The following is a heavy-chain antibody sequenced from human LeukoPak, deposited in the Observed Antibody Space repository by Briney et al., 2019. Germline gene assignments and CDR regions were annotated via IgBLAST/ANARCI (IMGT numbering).Heavy chain of an antibody. V-gene: IGHV3-23*01. D-gene: IGHD2-2*01. Sequence: GGSLRLSCAASEFTFSNYGMSWVRQAPGKGLEWVSAISGSGSGTYYADSVRGRFTISRDNSKNTPYLQMNSLRAEDTAVYYCAKDGYYCSSTSCYLDNWGQGTLVTVSS. CDR1: EFTFSNYG. CDR3: AKDGYYCSSTSCYLDN. CDR2: ISGSGSGT. J-gene: IGHJ4*02.